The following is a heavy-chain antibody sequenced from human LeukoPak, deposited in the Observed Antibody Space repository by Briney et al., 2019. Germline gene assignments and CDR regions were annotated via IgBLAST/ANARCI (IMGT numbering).Heavy chain of an antibody. Sequence: ASVKVSCKASGYTFTGYYMHWVRQAPGQGLEWMGIINPSGGSTSYAQKFQGRVTMTRDTSTSTVYMELSSLRSEDTAVYYCARTGYCSSTSCFRFDYWGQGTLVTVSS. CDR1: GYTFTGYY. CDR2: INPSGGST. CDR3: ARTGYCSSTSCFRFDY. V-gene: IGHV1-46*01. J-gene: IGHJ4*02. D-gene: IGHD2-2*01.